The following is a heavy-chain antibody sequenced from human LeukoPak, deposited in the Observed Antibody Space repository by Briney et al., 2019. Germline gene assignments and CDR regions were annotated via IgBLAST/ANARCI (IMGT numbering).Heavy chain of an antibody. CDR2: IGTAGDT. D-gene: IGHD3-10*01. J-gene: IGHJ3*02. CDR1: GFTFSSHD. V-gene: IGHV3-13*04. CDR3: ARARDYGSGRANAFDI. Sequence: PGGSLRLSCAASGFTFSSHDMHWVRQATGKGLEWVSAIGTAGDTYYPGSVKGRFTISRENAKDSLYLQMNSLRAEDTAVYYCARARDYGSGRANAFDIWGQGTMVTVSS.